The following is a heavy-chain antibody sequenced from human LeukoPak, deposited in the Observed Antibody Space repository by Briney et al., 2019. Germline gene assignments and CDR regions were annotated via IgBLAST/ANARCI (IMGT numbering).Heavy chain of an antibody. V-gene: IGHV1-24*01. CDR1: GYTLTELS. CDR2: FDPEDGET. J-gene: IGHJ4*02. CDR3: ATDLRDYYDSSPILRD. Sequence: ASVKVFCKVSGYTLTELSMHWVRQAPGKGLEWMGGFDPEDGETIYAQKFQGRVTMTEDTSTDTAYMELSSLRSEDTAVYYCATDLRDYYDSSPILRDWGQGTLVTVSS. D-gene: IGHD3-22*01.